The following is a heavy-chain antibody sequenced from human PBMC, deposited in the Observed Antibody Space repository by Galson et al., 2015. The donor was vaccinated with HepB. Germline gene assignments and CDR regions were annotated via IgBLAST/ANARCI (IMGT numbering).Heavy chain of an antibody. CDR1: GFTFTSYA. CDR2: ISSSGFST. CDR3: VGGSYFQYYFDY. V-gene: IGHV3-23*01. D-gene: IGHD1-26*01. J-gene: IGHJ4*02. Sequence: SLRLSCAASGFTFTSYAMTWVRQAPGRGLEWVSTISSSGFSTEYADSVKGRFTLSRDISKNTLYLQMNRLRAEDTAIYFCVGGSYFQYYFDYWGQGTLVTVSS.